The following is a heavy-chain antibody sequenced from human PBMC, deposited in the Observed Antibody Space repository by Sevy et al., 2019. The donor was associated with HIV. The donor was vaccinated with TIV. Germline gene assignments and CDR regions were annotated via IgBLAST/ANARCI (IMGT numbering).Heavy chain of an antibody. CDR3: AREGSPYDTYYYYYGMDV. Sequence: GGSLRLSCAASGFTFSSYWMSWVRQAPGKGLEWVATMKEDGSERNYVDSVKGRFTISRDNSQNSLFLQMNTLRAEDTAVYYCAREGSPYDTYYYYYGMDVWGQGTTVTVSS. D-gene: IGHD5-12*01. J-gene: IGHJ6*02. CDR1: GFTFSSYW. CDR2: MKEDGSER. V-gene: IGHV3-7*01.